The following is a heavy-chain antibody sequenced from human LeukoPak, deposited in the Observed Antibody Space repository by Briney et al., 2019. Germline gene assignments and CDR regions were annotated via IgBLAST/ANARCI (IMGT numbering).Heavy chain of an antibody. D-gene: IGHD1-14*01. J-gene: IGHJ1*01. Sequence: GGSLRLSCAASGFTFSDYWTHWVRQVPGKGLVWVSRINSDGSSTTYADSVRGRFTISRDYAKNTLYLQMNNLRADDTAVYYCCATKPDSDFWGQGTMVTVSS. CDR2: INSDGSST. V-gene: IGHV3-74*01. CDR3: CATKPDSDF. CDR1: GFTFSDYW.